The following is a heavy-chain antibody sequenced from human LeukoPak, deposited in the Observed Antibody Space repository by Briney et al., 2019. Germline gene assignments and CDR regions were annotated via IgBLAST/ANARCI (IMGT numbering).Heavy chain of an antibody. D-gene: IGHD2-2*01. CDR1: GYTFTGCY. CDR3: WVVVVPAAPDV. V-gene: IGHV1-2*02. Sequence: GASVKVSCKASGYTFTGCYMHWVRQAPGQGLEWMGWINPNSGGINYAQKFQGRVTMTRDTSISTAYMELSRLRSDDTAVYYCWVVVVPAAPDVWGKGTTVTVSS. CDR2: INPNSGGI. J-gene: IGHJ6*04.